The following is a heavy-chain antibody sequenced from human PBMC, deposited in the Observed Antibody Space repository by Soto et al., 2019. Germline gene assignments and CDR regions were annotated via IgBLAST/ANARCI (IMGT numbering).Heavy chain of an antibody. J-gene: IGHJ4*02. CDR1: GGTFSSYA. V-gene: IGHV1-69*13. CDR3: ARGWRWLQLTTHFDY. CDR2: IIPIFGTA. Sequence: ASVKVSCKASGGTFSSYAISWVRQAPGQGLEWMGGIIPIFGTANYAQKFQGRVTITADESTSTAYMELSSLRSEDTAVYYCARGWRWLQLTTHFDYWGQGTLVTVSS. D-gene: IGHD1-1*01.